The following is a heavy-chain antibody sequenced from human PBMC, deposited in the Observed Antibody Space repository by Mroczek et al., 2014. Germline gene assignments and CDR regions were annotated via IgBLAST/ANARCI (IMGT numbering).Heavy chain of an antibody. CDR2: IWYDGSNK. Sequence: QVQLVQSGGGVVQPGRSLRLSCAASGFTFSSYGMHWVRQAPGKGLEWVAVIWYDGSNKYCADSVKGRFTISRDNSKNTLYLQMNSLRAEDTAVYYCARDPNYYDSSGYSYFDYWGQGTLVTVSS. D-gene: IGHD3-22*01. CDR1: GFTFSSYG. CDR3: ARDPNYYDSSGYSYFDY. V-gene: IGHV3-33*01. J-gene: IGHJ4*02.